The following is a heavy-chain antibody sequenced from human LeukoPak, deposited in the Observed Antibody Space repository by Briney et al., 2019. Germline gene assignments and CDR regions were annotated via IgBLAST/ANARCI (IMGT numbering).Heavy chain of an antibody. J-gene: IGHJ4*02. Sequence: SETLSLTCAVYGGSFSGYYWSWIRQPPGKGLEWIGEINHSGSTYYNPSLKSRVTISVDTSKNHFSLKLSSVTAADAAVYYCAKSIGGRPYDSWGQGTLVTVSA. CDR2: INHSGST. D-gene: IGHD3-16*01. V-gene: IGHV4-34*01. CDR1: GGSFSGYY. CDR3: AKSIGGRPYDS.